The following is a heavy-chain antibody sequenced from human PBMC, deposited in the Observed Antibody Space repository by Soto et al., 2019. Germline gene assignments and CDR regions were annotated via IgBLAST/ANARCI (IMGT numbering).Heavy chain of an antibody. Sequence: SETLSLTCTVSGGSISSYYWSWIRQPPGKGLEWIGYIYYSGSTNYNPSLKSRVTISVDTSKNQFSLKLSSVTAADTAVYYCARATVTTKAEYFQHWGQGTLVTFFS. D-gene: IGHD4-17*01. J-gene: IGHJ1*01. CDR3: ARATVTTKAEYFQH. CDR2: IYYSGST. CDR1: GGSISSYY. V-gene: IGHV4-59*08.